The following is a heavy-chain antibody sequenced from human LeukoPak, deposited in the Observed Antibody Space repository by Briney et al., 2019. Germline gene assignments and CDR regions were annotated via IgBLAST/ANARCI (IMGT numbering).Heavy chain of an antibody. Sequence: PSETLSLTCAVYGGSFSGYYWSWIRQPPGKGLEWIGEINHSGSTNYNPSLKSRVTISVDTSKNQFSLKLSSVTAADTAVYYCARGPVGAAAELYDAFDIWGQGTMVTVSS. CDR1: GGSFSGYY. V-gene: IGHV4-34*01. CDR3: ARGPVGAAAELYDAFDI. J-gene: IGHJ3*02. CDR2: INHSGST. D-gene: IGHD6-13*01.